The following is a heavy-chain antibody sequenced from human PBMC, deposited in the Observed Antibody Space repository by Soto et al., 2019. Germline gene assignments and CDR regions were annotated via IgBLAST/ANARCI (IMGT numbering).Heavy chain of an antibody. D-gene: IGHD3-3*01. CDR1: GYTFTSYG. CDR2: ISAYNGNT. Sequence: QVPLVQSGAEVKKPGASVKVSCKASGYTFTSYGISWVRQAPGHGLEWMGWISAYNGNTNYAQKLQGRVTMTTDTSTSTAYMELRSLRSDDTAVYYCARDKDTITIFGVVPFDYWGQGTLVTVSS. J-gene: IGHJ4*02. CDR3: ARDKDTITIFGVVPFDY. V-gene: IGHV1-18*01.